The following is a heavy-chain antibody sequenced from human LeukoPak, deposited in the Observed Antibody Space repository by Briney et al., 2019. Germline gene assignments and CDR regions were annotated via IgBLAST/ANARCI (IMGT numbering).Heavy chain of an antibody. CDR2: ISYDGTTE. D-gene: IGHD3-10*01. J-gene: IGHJ4*02. Sequence: GGSLRLSCAASGLSFSSRAMHWVRQTPGKGLDWVAVISYDGTTEYYADFVKGRFTISRDNSKNTLYLQLNSLKTEDTALYYCARDWGGTYDFGSGFDYWGQGTLVTVSS. CDR1: GLSFSSRA. V-gene: IGHV3-30*04. CDR3: ARDWGGTYDFGSGFDY.